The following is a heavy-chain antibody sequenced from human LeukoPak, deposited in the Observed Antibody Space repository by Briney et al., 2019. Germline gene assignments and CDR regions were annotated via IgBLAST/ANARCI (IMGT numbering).Heavy chain of an antibody. D-gene: IGHD1-14*01. J-gene: IGHJ4*02. CDR2: ISSSSTYI. V-gene: IGHV3-21*01. CDR1: GFTFSTYT. Sequence: GGSLRLSCTASGFTFSTYTMNSVRQAPGKGLEWVSSISSSSTYIYYADAVKGRFTISRDNAKNSLFLQMNSLRAEDTAVYYCARAPNTGYFFDYWGQGTLDTVSS. CDR3: ARAPNTGYFFDY.